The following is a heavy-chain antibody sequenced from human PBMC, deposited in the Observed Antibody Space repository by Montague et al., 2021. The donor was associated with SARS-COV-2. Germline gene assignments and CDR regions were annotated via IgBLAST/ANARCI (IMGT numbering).Heavy chain of an antibody. Sequence: SLSLSCAASGFTFSSYWMSWVRQAPGKGLEWVAYIKQDGSEKYYVDSVKGRFTISRDNAKNSLYLQMNSLRAEDTAVYHCARDSAPYDDGVYNFHYWGQGTLVTVAS. CDR3: ARDSAPYDDGVYNFHY. CDR1: GFTFSSYW. V-gene: IGHV3-7*01. D-gene: IGHD4-17*01. CDR2: IKQDGSEK. J-gene: IGHJ4*02.